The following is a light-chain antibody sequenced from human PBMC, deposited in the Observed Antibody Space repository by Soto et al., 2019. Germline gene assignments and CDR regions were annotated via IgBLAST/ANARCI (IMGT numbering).Light chain of an antibody. CDR2: EVS. Sequence: QSALTQPPSASGSPGQSVTISCTGTSSDVGGYNYVSWYQQHPGRAPKLIIYEVSKRPSGVPDRFSGSKSGNTASLTVSGLQADDEADYYCSSYAGSVLFGGGTQLTVL. V-gene: IGLV2-8*01. J-gene: IGLJ2*01. CDR1: SSDVGGYNY. CDR3: SSYAGSVL.